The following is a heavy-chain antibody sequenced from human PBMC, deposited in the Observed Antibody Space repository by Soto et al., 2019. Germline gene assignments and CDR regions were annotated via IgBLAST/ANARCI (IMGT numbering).Heavy chain of an antibody. V-gene: IGHV4-59*01. D-gene: IGHD7-27*01. CDR3: ARRWGTYFDY. CDR1: GGSLSSYY. J-gene: IGHJ4*02. CDR2: IYYSGST. Sequence: SLTCTVSGGSLSSYYWSWIRQPPGKGLEWIGYIYYSGSTNYNPSLKSRVTISVDTSKNQFSLKLSSVTAADTAVYYCARRWGTYFDYWGQGTLVTVSS.